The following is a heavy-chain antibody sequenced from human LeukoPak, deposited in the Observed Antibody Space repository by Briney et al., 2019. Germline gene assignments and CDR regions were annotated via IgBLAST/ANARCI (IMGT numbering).Heavy chain of an antibody. V-gene: IGHV3-74*01. CDR1: GFTFSSYW. Sequence: GGSLRLSCAASGFTFSSYWMHWVRQAPGKGLVWVSRINSDGSSTNYADSVKGRFTISRDNAKNTLYLQMNSLRAEDTAVYYCGRRLAVAGALDYWGRGTLVTVSS. J-gene: IGHJ4*02. CDR2: INSDGSST. D-gene: IGHD6-19*01. CDR3: GRRLAVAGALDY.